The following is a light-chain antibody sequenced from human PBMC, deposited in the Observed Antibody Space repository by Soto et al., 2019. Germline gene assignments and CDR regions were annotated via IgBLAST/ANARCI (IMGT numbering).Light chain of an antibody. J-gene: IGLJ3*02. CDR3: CSYVGVTSVA. V-gene: IGLV2-23*01. CDR2: DGN. CDR1: GSHVGSYNV. Sequence: QSALTQPASVSGSPGQSITISCTGTGSHVGSYNVVSWYQQHPGKAPKLMIYDGNKRPSGVTDRFSGSKSGNSASLTISGLQAEDEADYFCCSYVGVTSVAFGGGTKVTVL.